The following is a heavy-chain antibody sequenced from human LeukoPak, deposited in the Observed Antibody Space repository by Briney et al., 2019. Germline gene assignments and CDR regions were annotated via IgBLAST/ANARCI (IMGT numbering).Heavy chain of an antibody. V-gene: IGHV4-38-2*02. D-gene: IGHD3-10*01. CDR1: GYSISSGYY. J-gene: IGHJ4*02. CDR3: ARDGKRALMISPRGARPYYFDY. Sequence: PSETLSLTCTVSGYSISSGYYWGWIRQPPGKGLEWIGSFYHSGSTYYNPSLKSRVTISVDASKNQFSLNLSSVTAADTAVYYCARDGKRALMISPRGARPYYFDYWGQGTLVSVSS. CDR2: FYHSGST.